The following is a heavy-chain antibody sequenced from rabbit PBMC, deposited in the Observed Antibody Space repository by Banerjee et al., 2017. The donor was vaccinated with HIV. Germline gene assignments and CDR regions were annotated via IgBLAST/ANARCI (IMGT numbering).Heavy chain of an antibody. CDR3: ARDPLSYSDAGYAL. V-gene: IGHV1S45*01. D-gene: IGHD6-1*01. Sequence: QEQLVESGGGLVQPEGSLTLTCTASGSDISNKYVMCWVRQAPGKGLEWIACIDTGSSGSTYYATWAKGRFTISKTSSTTVTLQMTSLTAADTATYFCARDPLSYSDAGYALWGPGTLVTVS. J-gene: IGHJ4*01. CDR2: IDTGSSGST. CDR1: GSDISNKYV.